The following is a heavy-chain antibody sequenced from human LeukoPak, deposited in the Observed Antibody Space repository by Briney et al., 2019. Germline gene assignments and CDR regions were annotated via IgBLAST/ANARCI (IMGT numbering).Heavy chain of an antibody. CDR2: IIPILGIA. CDR1: GYTFTSYY. V-gene: IGHV1-69*04. D-gene: IGHD6-13*01. CDR3: ARDRGNFGSSWYVFDY. J-gene: IGHJ4*02. Sequence: SVKVSCKASGYTFTSYYMHWVRQAPGQGLEWMGRIIPILGIANYAQKFQGRVTITADKSTSTAYMELSSLRSEDTAVYYCARDRGNFGSSWYVFDYWGQGTLVTVSS.